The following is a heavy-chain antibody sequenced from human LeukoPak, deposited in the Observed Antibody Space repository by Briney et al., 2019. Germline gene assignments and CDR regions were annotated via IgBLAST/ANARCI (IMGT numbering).Heavy chain of an antibody. D-gene: IGHD6-13*01. V-gene: IGHV1-69*13. CDR3: ARDTRNSSSWFYYFDY. Sequence: GASVKVSCKASGGTFSNYAISWVRQAPGQGLEWMGGIIPIFDTANYAQKFQGRVTITADESTSTAYMELSSLRSEDTAVYYCARDTRNSSSWFYYFDYWGQGTLVTVSS. CDR2: IIPIFDTA. CDR1: GGTFSNYA. J-gene: IGHJ4*02.